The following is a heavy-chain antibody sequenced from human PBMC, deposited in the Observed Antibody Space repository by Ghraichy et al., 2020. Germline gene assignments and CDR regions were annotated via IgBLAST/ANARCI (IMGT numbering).Heavy chain of an antibody. CDR1: GFTFSSYG. J-gene: IGHJ4*02. D-gene: IGHD6-19*01. CDR2: IRYDGSNK. V-gene: IGHV3-30*02. Sequence: GGSLRLSCAASGFTFSSYGMHWVRQAPGKGLEWVAFIRYDGSNKYYADSVKGRFTISRDNSKNTLYLQMNSLRAEDTAVYYCAKVESHSSGWYVFDYWGQGTLVTVSS. CDR3: AKVESHSSGWYVFDY.